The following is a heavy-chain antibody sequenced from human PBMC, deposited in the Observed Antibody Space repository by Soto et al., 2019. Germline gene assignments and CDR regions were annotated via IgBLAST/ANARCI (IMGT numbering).Heavy chain of an antibody. V-gene: IGHV4-30-4*01. Sequence: SETLSLTCTVSGGSISSGEYYWSWIRQPPGKGLEWIGYIYYSGSTYYNPSLKSRVTISVDTSKNQFSLKLSSVTAADTAVYYCARDAYMVRGGNYYYGMDVWGQGTTVTVSS. CDR3: ARDAYMVRGGNYYYGMDV. D-gene: IGHD3-10*01. CDR2: IYYSGST. CDR1: GGSISSGEYY. J-gene: IGHJ6*02.